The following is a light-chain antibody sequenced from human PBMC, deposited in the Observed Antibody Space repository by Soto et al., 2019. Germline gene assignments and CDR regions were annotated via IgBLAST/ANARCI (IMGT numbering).Light chain of an antibody. V-gene: IGKV3-20*01. Sequence: EIGFKQSPGTLSLSPGDRATLSCRASESVGSTYVAWYQQKPGQAPRLLIYGASSRATGIPDRFSGSGSGTDFTLTISRLEPEDFAMYYCQQYGSSPKTFGQGTNVDI. CDR2: GAS. CDR3: QQYGSSPKT. J-gene: IGKJ1*01. CDR1: ESVGSTY.